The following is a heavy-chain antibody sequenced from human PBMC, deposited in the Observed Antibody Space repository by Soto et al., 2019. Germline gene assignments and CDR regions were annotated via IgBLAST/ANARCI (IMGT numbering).Heavy chain of an antibody. J-gene: IGHJ4*02. V-gene: IGHV4-39*01. CDR2: IYFSGAT. CDR1: TFSSYA. Sequence: TFSSYAMSWVRQPPGMGLEWIGSIYFSGATYYNPSLKSRVTISVDTSKNQFSLKLNSVTAADTAVYYCARLQREYYFDYWGPGTLVTVSS. CDR3: ARLQREYYFDY.